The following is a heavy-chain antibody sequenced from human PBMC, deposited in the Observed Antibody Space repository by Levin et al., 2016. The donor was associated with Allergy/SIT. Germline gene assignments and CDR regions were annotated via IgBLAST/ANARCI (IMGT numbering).Heavy chain of an antibody. CDR3: ARADDYGDYVAYAFDY. V-gene: IGHV1-46*01. D-gene: IGHD4-17*01. J-gene: IGHJ4*02. Sequence: ASVKVSCKASGYTFTSYYMHWVRQAPGQGLEWMGIINPSGGSTSYAQKFQGRVTMTRDTSTSTVYMELSSLRSEDTAVYYCARADDYGDYVAYAFDYWGQGTLVTVSS. CDR2: INPSGGST. CDR1: GYTFTSYY.